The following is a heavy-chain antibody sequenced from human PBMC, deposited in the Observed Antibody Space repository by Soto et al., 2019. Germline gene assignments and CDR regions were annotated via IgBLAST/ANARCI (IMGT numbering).Heavy chain of an antibody. J-gene: IGHJ6*02. D-gene: IGHD5-18*01. V-gene: IGHV3-33*01. Sequence: QVQLVESGGGVVQTGWSLRLSCAASGFTFSSYGMHSVRQAPGKWLEWVAVLWYDGSNKYYADSVKGRFTISRDNSKNTLYRQMKRLRAEDRAAYYCARDRQLWLMAYGMDVWGQGPTVTLSS. CDR1: GFTFSSYG. CDR3: ARDRQLWLMAYGMDV. CDR2: LWYDGSNK.